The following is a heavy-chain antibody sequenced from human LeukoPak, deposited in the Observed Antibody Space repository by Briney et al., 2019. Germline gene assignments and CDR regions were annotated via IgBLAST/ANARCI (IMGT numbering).Heavy chain of an antibody. CDR2: ISGSGGST. CDR3: AKDQGSCGGDCYYDY. V-gene: IGHV3-23*01. Sequence: GGSLRLSCAASGFTFSSYAMSWVRQAPGKGLEWVSAISGSGGSTYYADSVKGRFTISRDNSKNTLYLQMNSLRAEDTAVYYCAKDQGSCGGDCYYDYWGQGTLVTVPS. CDR1: GFTFSSYA. J-gene: IGHJ4*02. D-gene: IGHD2-21*02.